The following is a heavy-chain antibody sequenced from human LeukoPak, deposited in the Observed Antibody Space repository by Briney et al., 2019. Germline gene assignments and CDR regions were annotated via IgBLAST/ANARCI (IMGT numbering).Heavy chain of an antibody. CDR1: GYTFTSYD. D-gene: IGHD5-24*01. Sequence: ASVKVSCKASGYTFTSYDINWVRQAPGQGLEWMGIINPSGGSTSYAQKFQGRVTMTRDTSTSTVYMELSSLRSEDTAVYYCARDVSPGPFVMATIYWGQGTLVTVSS. CDR3: ARDVSPGPFVMATIY. CDR2: INPSGGST. J-gene: IGHJ4*02. V-gene: IGHV1-46*01.